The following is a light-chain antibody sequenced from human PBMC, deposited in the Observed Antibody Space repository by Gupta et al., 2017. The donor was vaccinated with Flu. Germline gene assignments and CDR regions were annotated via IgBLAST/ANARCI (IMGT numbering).Light chain of an antibody. CDR1: SSDVGGYNF. J-gene: IGLJ2*01. CDR3: YSDTSSSTLV. V-gene: IGLV2-14*01. CDR2: EVS. Sequence: SALTHPAPVSGSSAQSLTLPCSGSSSDVGGYNFVSCYQHHPDKAHKLMFYEVSKRPAGVTSRFSASKSDNTSSLTISVHHKEDEADYYCYSDTSSSTLVFGGGTKVTVL.